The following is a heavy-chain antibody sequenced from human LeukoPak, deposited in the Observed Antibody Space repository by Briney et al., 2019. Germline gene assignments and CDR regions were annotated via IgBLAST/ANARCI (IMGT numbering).Heavy chain of an antibody. CDR1: GGSFSGYY. V-gene: IGHV4-34*01. Sequence: KSSETLSLTCAVYGGSFSGYYWSWIRQPPGKGLEWIGEINHSGSTNYNPSLKSRVTISVDTSKNQFSLKLSSVTAADTAVYYCARDGGSYGSGNWFDPWGQGTLVTVSS. CDR2: INHSGST. J-gene: IGHJ5*02. D-gene: IGHD3-10*01. CDR3: ARDGGSYGSGNWFDP.